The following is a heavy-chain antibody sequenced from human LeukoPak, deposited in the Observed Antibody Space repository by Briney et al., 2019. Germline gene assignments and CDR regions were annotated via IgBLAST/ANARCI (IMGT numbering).Heavy chain of an antibody. CDR1: GFTFSSYS. Sequence: GGSLRLSCAASGFTFSSYSMNWVRQAPGKGLEWVSSISSSSYIYYADSVKGRFTISRDNAKNSLYLQMNSLRAEDTAVYYCARESPHYYDSSGYYPSYGMDVWGQGTTVTVSS. CDR3: ARESPHYYDSSGYYPSYGMDV. V-gene: IGHV3-21*01. CDR2: ISSSSYI. J-gene: IGHJ6*02. D-gene: IGHD3-22*01.